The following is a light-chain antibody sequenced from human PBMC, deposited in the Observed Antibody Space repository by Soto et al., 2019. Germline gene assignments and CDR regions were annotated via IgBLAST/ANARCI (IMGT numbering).Light chain of an antibody. CDR2: GAS. Sequence: EIVLTQSPGTLSLSPGERATLSCRASQSVSSSYLAWYQQKPGQAPRLLIYGASSRATGIPDRFSGSGSGTDFTLTISRLEPEDFAVYYCQQYDSSPHIFGGGTKVEIK. CDR3: QQYDSSPHI. CDR1: QSVSSSY. J-gene: IGKJ4*01. V-gene: IGKV3-20*01.